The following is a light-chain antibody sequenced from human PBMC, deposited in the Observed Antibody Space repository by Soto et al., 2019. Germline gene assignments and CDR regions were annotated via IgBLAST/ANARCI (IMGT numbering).Light chain of an antibody. CDR2: GAS. J-gene: IGKJ1*01. V-gene: IGKV3-15*01. Sequence: EIVMTQSPATLSVSPGERATLSCRASQSVSSKLAWYQQKPGQAPRVLIYGASTRATGIPARFSGSGSGTELTLTISSLQSEDFAVYYCQQYNDWPPTRTFGQGTKV. CDR3: QQYNDWPPTRT. CDR1: QSVSSK.